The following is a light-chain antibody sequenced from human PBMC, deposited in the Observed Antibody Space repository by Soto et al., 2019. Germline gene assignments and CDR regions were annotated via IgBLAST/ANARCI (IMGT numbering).Light chain of an antibody. Sequence: EIVLTQSPGTLSLSPGERATLSCRASQSVRSNYLAWYQRKPGQAPRLLIYGASSRATGIPDRFSGSGSGTDFTLTSSRLEPEDFAVYYCQQYDSSVLTFGGGTNVEI. CDR3: QQYDSSVLT. CDR1: QSVRSNY. V-gene: IGKV3-20*01. J-gene: IGKJ4*01. CDR2: GAS.